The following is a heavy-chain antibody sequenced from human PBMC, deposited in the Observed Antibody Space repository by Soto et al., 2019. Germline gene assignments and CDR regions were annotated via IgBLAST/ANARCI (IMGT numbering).Heavy chain of an antibody. J-gene: IGHJ5*02. CDR3: ASHAPGARFDP. V-gene: IGHV1-2*02. CDR1: RYIFTAYF. Sequence: QVQLVQSGAEVKKPGASVKVSCKAPRYIFTAYFMHWVRQAPGQGLEWMAWNNPNNGVTHYGLSFQGRITMTRDTSISTAYMELSSLRSDDTPVYYCASHAPGARFDPWGQGTLVNVSS. CDR2: NNPNNGVT.